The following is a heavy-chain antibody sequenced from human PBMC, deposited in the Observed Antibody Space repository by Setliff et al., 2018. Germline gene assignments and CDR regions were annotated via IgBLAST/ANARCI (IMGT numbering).Heavy chain of an antibody. Sequence: PGESLKISCKGSGYNFGTYWINWVRQMPGRGLERMGRIDPSDSYTNYNPSFQGHVTLSADKSSGTAFLQWSSLKASDTAMYYCARAPEATSTSYYNPFDSWGQGTLVTVSS. V-gene: IGHV5-10-1*01. CDR2: IDPSDSYT. D-gene: IGHD3-10*01. J-gene: IGHJ4*02. CDR3: ARAPEATSTSYYNPFDS. CDR1: GYNFGTYW.